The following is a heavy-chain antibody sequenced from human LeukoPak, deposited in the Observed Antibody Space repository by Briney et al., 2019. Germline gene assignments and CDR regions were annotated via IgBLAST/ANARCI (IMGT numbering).Heavy chain of an antibody. Sequence: SETLSLTCAVYGGSFSGYYWSWICQPPGKGLEWIGEINHSGSTNYNPSLKSRVTISVDTSKNQFSLKLSSVTAADTAVYYCATARVIAVAGIWRGVMDVWGKGTTVTVSS. CDR2: INHSGST. J-gene: IGHJ6*03. CDR1: GGSFSGYY. D-gene: IGHD6-19*01. CDR3: ATARVIAVAGIWRGVMDV. V-gene: IGHV4-34*01.